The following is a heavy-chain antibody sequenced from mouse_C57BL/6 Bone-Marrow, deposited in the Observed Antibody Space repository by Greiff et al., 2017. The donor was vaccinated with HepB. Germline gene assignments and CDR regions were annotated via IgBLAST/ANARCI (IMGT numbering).Heavy chain of an antibody. J-gene: IGHJ3*01. CDR3: ARTTFLYYGNPGAY. CDR2: IYPRSGNT. CDR1: GYTFTSYG. V-gene: IGHV1-81*01. D-gene: IGHD2-1*01. Sequence: VQLQQSGAELVRPGASVKLSCKASGYTFTSYGIRWVKQRTGQGLEWIGEIYPRSGNTYYNEKFKGKATLTADKSSSTAYMELRSLTSEDSAVYVCARTTFLYYGNPGAYWGQGTLVTVSA.